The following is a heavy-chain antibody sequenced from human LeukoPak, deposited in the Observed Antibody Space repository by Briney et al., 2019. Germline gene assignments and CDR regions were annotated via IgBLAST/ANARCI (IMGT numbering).Heavy chain of an antibody. D-gene: IGHD1-26*01. CDR1: GFTFSDYW. Sequence: GGSLRLSCAASGFTFSDYWMSWVRQAPGKGLEWVANIHRDGSEKYYVNSVKGRFTISRDNAKNSVYLQMNRLRVDDTAIYYCARTGGSYPYYFEYWGQGTLVTVSS. V-gene: IGHV3-7*01. CDR3: ARTGGSYPYYFEY. CDR2: IHRDGSEK. J-gene: IGHJ4*02.